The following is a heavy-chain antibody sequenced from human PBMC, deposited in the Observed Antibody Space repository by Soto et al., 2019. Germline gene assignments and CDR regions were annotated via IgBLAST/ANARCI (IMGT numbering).Heavy chain of an antibody. J-gene: IGHJ4*02. Sequence: QLQLQESGPGLVKPSETLSLTCTVSGGSISSSSYYWGWIRQPPGKGLEWIGSIYYSGSTYYNPSLMSRVTISVHTSKNQFSLKLSSVTAADTAVYYCARQRRQGVATTVDYWGQGTLVTVSS. CDR3: ARQRRQGVATTVDY. V-gene: IGHV4-39*01. CDR2: IYYSGST. D-gene: IGHD5-12*01. CDR1: GGSISSSSYY.